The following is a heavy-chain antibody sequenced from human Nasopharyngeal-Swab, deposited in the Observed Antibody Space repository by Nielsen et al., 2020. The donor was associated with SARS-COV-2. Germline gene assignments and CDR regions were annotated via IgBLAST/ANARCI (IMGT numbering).Heavy chain of an antibody. CDR2: ISGSGRST. V-gene: IGHV3-23*01. J-gene: IGHJ4*02. CDR3: AKLDIGGWLGTTTGYFDY. D-gene: IGHD1-26*01. Sequence: GESLKISCAASGFTFRSYAMSWVRQAPGKGLEWVSAISGSGRSTYYADSVKGRFTISRDNSKNTLYLQMNSLRAEDTAVYFCAKLDIGGWLGTTTGYFDYWGQGTLVTVSS. CDR1: GFTFRSYA.